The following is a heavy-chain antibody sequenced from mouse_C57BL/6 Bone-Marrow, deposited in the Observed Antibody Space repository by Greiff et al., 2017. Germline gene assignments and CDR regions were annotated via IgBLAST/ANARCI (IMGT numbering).Heavy chain of an antibody. CDR2: FSSGSSTI. V-gene: IGHV5-17*02. CDR1: GFTFSSFG. Sequence: EVKLVESGGGLVQPGGSRKLSCAASGFTFSSFGMHWVRQAPEKGLEWVAYFSSGSSTIYYADTVKGRFTISRDNPKNTLFLQMTSLRSEDTAMYYCARYEYYFDYWGQGTTLTVSS. CDR3: ARYEYYFDY. J-gene: IGHJ2*01. D-gene: IGHD2-3*01.